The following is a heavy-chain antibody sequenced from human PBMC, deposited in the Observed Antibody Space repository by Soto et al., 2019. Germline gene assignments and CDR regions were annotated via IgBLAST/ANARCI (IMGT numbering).Heavy chain of an antibody. CDR1: GGSISSGGYY. CDR3: ARGSSIAGLYYGMDV. V-gene: IGHV4-31*03. CDR2: NYYSGIT. D-gene: IGHD6-6*01. Sequence: QVQLQESGPGLVKPSQTLSLTCTVSGGSISSGGYYWTWIRQHPGKGLEWIGYNYYSGITYYNPSLTGRVTISQVTSKNKFSLKLSSVTAADTAVYYCARGSSIAGLYYGMDVWGQGTTVTVSS. J-gene: IGHJ6*02.